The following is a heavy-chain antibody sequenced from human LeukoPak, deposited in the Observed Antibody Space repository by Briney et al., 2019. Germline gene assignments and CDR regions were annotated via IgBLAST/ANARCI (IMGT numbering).Heavy chain of an antibody. J-gene: IGHJ6*02. Sequence: GALRLSCAASGSTFNSYEMNWVRQAPGKGLEWVSYISSSGSTMYYADSVKGRFTISRDNAKNSLYLQLNSLRAEDTAVYYCASRLLPYYYGMDVWGQGTTVTVSS. CDR3: ASRLLPYYYGMDV. CDR2: ISSSGSTM. D-gene: IGHD2-21*01. V-gene: IGHV3-48*03. CDR1: GSTFNSYE.